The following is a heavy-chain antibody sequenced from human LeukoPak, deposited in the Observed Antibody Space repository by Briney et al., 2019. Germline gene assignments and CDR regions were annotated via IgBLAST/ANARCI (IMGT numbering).Heavy chain of an antibody. CDR3: ARDRILGGKGTNRGFDY. D-gene: IGHD7-27*01. CDR1: GGSISSGSYY. CDR2: IYTSGST. V-gene: IGHV4-61*02. J-gene: IGHJ4*02. Sequence: SQTLSLTCTVSGGSISSGSYYWSWIRQPAGKGLEWIGRIYTSGSTNYNPSLKSRVTISVDTSKNQFSLKLSSVTAADTAVYYCARDRILGGKGTNRGFDYWGQGTLVTVSS.